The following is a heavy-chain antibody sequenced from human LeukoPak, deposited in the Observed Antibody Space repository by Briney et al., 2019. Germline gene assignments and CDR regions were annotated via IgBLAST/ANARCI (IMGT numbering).Heavy chain of an antibody. J-gene: IGHJ4*02. CDR2: IYYSGST. CDR1: GGSISSYY. CDR3: ARLREWELLKTYYFDY. V-gene: IGHV4-59*08. Sequence: PSETLSLTCTVSGGSISSYYWSWLRQPPGKGLEWIGYIYYSGSTNYNPSLKSRVTISVDTSKNQFSLKLSSVTAADTAVYYCARLREWELLKTYYFDYWGQGTLVTVSS. D-gene: IGHD1-26*01.